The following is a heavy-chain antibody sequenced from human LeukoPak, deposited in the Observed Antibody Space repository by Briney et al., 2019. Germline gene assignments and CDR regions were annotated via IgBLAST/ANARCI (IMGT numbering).Heavy chain of an antibody. Sequence: GASVKVSCKASGYTFTSYAMHWVRQAPGQRLEWMGWINAGNGYTKYSQKFQGRVTITRDTSASTAYVELSSLRSEDTAVYYCATELGYYFDHWGQGTLVTVSS. CDR3: ATELGYYFDH. CDR2: INAGNGYT. J-gene: IGHJ4*02. V-gene: IGHV1-3*01. D-gene: IGHD3-10*01. CDR1: GYTFTSYA.